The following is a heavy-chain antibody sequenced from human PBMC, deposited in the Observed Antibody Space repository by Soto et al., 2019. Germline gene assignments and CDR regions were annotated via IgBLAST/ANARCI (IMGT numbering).Heavy chain of an antibody. V-gene: IGHV3-23*01. J-gene: IGHJ4*02. CDR1: GFTFSSYA. CDR2: ISGSGGST. CDR3: AREKAHCGGTSCLYYFAY. D-gene: IGHD2-2*01. Sequence: EVQLLESGGGLVQPGGSLRLSCAASGFTFSSYAMSWVRQAPGKGLEWVSTISGSGGSTYYADSLKGRFTISRDNSKNTLYLQMNSLRAEDTAVYYCAREKAHCGGTSCLYYFAYWCQGTLVTVSS.